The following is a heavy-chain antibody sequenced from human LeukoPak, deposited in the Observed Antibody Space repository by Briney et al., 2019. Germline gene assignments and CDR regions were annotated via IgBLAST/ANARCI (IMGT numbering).Heavy chain of an antibody. CDR2: TSSDLNVK. CDR1: GFTFRNYV. J-gene: IGHJ4*02. Sequence: PGGSLRLSCAASGFTFRNYVIHWVRQAPGEGLEWVAVTSSDLNVKLYADSVKGRFTISRDNSRSTLYLQMNSLRPEDTAIYYFAREGYYGSGSPPSLYFDYWGQGTLVTVSS. CDR3: AREGYYGSGSPPSLYFDY. V-gene: IGHV3-30-3*01. D-gene: IGHD3-10*01.